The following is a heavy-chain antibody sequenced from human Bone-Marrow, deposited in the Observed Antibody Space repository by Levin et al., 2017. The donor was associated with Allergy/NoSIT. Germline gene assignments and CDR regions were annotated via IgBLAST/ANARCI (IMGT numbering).Heavy chain of an antibody. CDR2: VTHSGST. CDR1: GGSFNDLY. Sequence: SETLSLTCAVSGGSFNDLYWSWIRHSPGKGLEWIGEVTHSGSTEYNPSLKSRVTISVDSSKKQFSLKVTSMTAADKGVYYCASQHCNKAGGCFGDDWFDSWGRGTLVTVTS. D-gene: IGHD3-16*01. V-gene: IGHV4-34*01. J-gene: IGHJ5*01. CDR3: ASQHCNKAGGCFGDDWFDS.